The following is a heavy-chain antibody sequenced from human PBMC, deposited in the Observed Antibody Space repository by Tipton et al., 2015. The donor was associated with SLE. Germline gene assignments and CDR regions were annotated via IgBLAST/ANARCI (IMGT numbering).Heavy chain of an antibody. J-gene: IGHJ2*01. D-gene: IGHD7-27*01. CDR1: RLSISNNW. CDR3: ARHRNWGLSYFDL. CDR2: INHSGST. Sequence: SLRLSCAASRLSISNNWMSWVRQPPGKGLEWIGEINHSGSTNYNPSLKTRVTMSVDTSKNQFSLKLSSVTAADTAVYYCARHRNWGLSYFDLWGRGTLVTVSS. V-gene: IGHV4-4*02.